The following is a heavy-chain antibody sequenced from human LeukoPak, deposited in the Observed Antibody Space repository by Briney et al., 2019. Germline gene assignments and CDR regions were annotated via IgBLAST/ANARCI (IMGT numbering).Heavy chain of an antibody. D-gene: IGHD1-26*01. Sequence: GGSLRLSCVASQFTFSSYAMSWVRQAPGRGLEWVATINDRGDKTHHADSVKGRLTISRDNAKNSLYLQMNSLRAEDTAVYYCARDGRPYSGSYYGAFDYWGQGTLVTVSS. CDR3: ARDGRPYSGSYYGAFDY. CDR2: INDRGDKT. J-gene: IGHJ4*02. CDR1: QFTFSSYA. V-gene: IGHV3-23*01.